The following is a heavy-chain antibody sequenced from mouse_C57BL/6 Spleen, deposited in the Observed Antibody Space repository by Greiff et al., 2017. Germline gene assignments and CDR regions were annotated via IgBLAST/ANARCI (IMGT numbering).Heavy chain of an antibody. J-gene: IGHJ4*01. CDR2: IDPSDSYT. CDR3: ARLDGNYGGYYAMDY. CDR1: GYTFTSYW. V-gene: IGHV1-59*01. D-gene: IGHD2-1*01. Sequence: QVQLQQPGAELVRPGTSVKLSCKASGYTFTSYWMHWVKQRPGQGLEWIGVIDPSDSYTNYNQKFKGKATLTVDTSSSTAYMQLSSLTSEDSAVYYSARLDGNYGGYYAMDYWGQGTSVTVSS.